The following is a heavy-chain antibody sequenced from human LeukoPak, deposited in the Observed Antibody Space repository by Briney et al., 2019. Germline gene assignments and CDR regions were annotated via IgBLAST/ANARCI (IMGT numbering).Heavy chain of an antibody. Sequence: GGSLRLSCVASGFIFRNYAMHWVRQAPGKGLEWVAVGTHDGRNKIYGDSVKGRFTISRDNSKNTVYLQMDNLRPEDTAVYYCAKDRDSSTWSFFDFWGQGTLVTVSS. D-gene: IGHD6-13*01. V-gene: IGHV3-30*18. CDR2: GTHDGRNK. CDR3: AKDRDSSTWSFFDF. J-gene: IGHJ4*02. CDR1: GFIFRNYA.